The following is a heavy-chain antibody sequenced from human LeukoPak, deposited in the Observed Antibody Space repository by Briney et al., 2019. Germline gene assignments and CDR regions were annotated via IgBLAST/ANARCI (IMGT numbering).Heavy chain of an antibody. J-gene: IGHJ4*02. V-gene: IGHV1-18*01. CDR3: AREARYSSSWCSMV. Sequence: ASVKVSCKASGYTFTSYGISWVRQAPGQGLEWMGWISAYNGNTNYAQKLQGRVTMTTDTSTSTAYMEMRSLRSEDTAVYYCAREARYSSSWCSMVWGQGTLVTVSS. CDR2: ISAYNGNT. CDR1: GYTFTSYG. D-gene: IGHD6-13*01.